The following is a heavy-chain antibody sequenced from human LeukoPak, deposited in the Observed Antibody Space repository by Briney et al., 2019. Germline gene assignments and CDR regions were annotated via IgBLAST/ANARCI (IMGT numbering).Heavy chain of an antibody. CDR1: GGSISSGGYS. V-gene: IGHV4-30-2*01. Sequence: PSETLSLTCAVSGGSISSGGYSWSWIRQPPGKGLEWIGYIYHSGSTYYNPSLKSRVTISVDRSKNQFSLKLSSVTAAGTAVYYCARAVEQYYDFWSGYYPNWFDPWGQGTLVTVSS. J-gene: IGHJ5*02. CDR3: ARAVEQYYDFWSGYYPNWFDP. CDR2: IYHSGST. D-gene: IGHD3-3*01.